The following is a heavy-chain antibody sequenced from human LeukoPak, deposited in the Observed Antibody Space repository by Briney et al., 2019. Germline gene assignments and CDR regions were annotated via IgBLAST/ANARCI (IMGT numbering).Heavy chain of an antibody. CDR2: IKRQGSPT. V-gene: IGHV3-74*01. D-gene: IGHD5-18*01. CDR1: GLTFGSYW. J-gene: IGHJ4*02. Sequence: PRPSPSLACAAFGLTFGSYWTHSGRHPPGKGLVCVSRIKRQGSPTTYADSVNGRFTISRDNAKNTLDLQMNSRRAEDTGVYYGARVVDTHFDYWGQGTRVTVSS. CDR3: ARVVDTHFDY.